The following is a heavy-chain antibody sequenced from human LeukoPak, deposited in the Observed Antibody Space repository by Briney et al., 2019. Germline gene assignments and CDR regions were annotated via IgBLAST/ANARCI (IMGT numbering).Heavy chain of an antibody. CDR2: IYHSGTT. J-gene: IGHJ4*02. Sequence: SETLSLTCTVSGYFISSGYYWAWIRQPPGKGLEWIGSIYHSGTTYYNPSPKSRVTISVDTSKNQFSLKLNSVTAADTAVYYCARDGSGSGSPFDYWGQGTLVTVSS. CDR3: ARDGSGSGSPFDY. D-gene: IGHD3-22*01. V-gene: IGHV4-38-2*02. CDR1: GYFISSGYY.